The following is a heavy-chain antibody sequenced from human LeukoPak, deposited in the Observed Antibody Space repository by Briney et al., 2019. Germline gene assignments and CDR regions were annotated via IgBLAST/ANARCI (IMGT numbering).Heavy chain of an antibody. Sequence: PGGSLRLSCAAFGFTFSSYGMHWVRQAPGKGLEWVAVISYDGSNKYYADSVKGRFTISRDNSKNTLYLQMNNLRAEDTAVYYCTKDLGDYGSGNMGNNGYYYYGMDVWGQGTTVTVSS. J-gene: IGHJ6*02. V-gene: IGHV3-30*18. D-gene: IGHD3-10*01. CDR3: TKDLGDYGSGNMGNNGYYYYGMDV. CDR1: GFTFSSYG. CDR2: ISYDGSNK.